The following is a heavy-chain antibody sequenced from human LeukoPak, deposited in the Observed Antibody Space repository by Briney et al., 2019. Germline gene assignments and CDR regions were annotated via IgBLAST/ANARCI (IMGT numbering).Heavy chain of an antibody. D-gene: IGHD4-17*01. CDR2: IYTSGST. Sequence: SETLSLTCTVSGGSISSGSYYWSWIRQPAGKGLEWIGRIYTSGSTNYNPSLKSRVTISVDTSKNQFSLKLSSVTAADTAVYYCARVPRDYGVNWFDPWGQGTLVTVSS. J-gene: IGHJ5*02. CDR3: ARVPRDYGVNWFDP. CDR1: GGSISSGSYY. V-gene: IGHV4-61*02.